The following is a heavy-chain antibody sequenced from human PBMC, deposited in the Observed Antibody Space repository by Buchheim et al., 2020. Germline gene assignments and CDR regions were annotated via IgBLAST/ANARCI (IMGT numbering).Heavy chain of an antibody. CDR3: ARGITPYCTNSVCHQCYGMDV. CDR2: INHSGST. D-gene: IGHD2-8*01. J-gene: IGHJ6*02. CDR1: GGSFSGSY. Sequence: QVQLQQWGAGLLKPSETLSLTCAVYGGSFSGSYWSWIRQPPGKGLEWIGEINHSGSTNYNPSLKHRVTMPVTTSKNQFSLRLSSVTAADTAVNYCARGITPYCTNSVCHQCYGMDVWGQGTT. V-gene: IGHV4-34*01.